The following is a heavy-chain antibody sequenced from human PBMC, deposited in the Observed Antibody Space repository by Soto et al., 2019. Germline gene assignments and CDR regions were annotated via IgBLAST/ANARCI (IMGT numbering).Heavy chain of an antibody. D-gene: IGHD4-17*01. CDR2: IYYSGST. CDR1: GDSINTHY. Sequence: SETLSLTCTVSGDSINTHYWSWIRQPPGKGLEWIGYIYYSGSTNYNPSLKSRVTISVDTSKNQLSLKLSSVTAADTAVYYCARRYGYYFDYWGQGTLVTVSS. CDR3: ARRYGYYFDY. V-gene: IGHV4-59*08. J-gene: IGHJ4*02.